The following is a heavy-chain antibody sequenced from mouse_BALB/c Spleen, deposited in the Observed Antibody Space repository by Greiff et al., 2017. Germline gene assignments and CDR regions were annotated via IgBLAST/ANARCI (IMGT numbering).Heavy chain of an antibody. CDR1: GFTFSSFG. Sequence: EVHLVESGGGLVQPGGSRKLSCAASGFTFSSFGMHWVRQAPEKGLEWVAYISSGSSTIYYADTVKGRFTISRDNPKNTLFLQMTSLRSEDTAMYYCARGGYGSSYVGAYWGQGTLVTVSA. V-gene: IGHV5-17*02. CDR3: ARGGYGSSYVGAY. D-gene: IGHD1-1*01. J-gene: IGHJ3*01. CDR2: ISSGSSTI.